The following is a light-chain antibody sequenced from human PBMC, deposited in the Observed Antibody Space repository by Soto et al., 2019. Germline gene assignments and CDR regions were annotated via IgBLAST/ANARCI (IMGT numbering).Light chain of an antibody. V-gene: IGKV1-39*01. CDR3: QQSYSTPWT. CDR1: QGISSY. Sequence: DVQMTQSPSSRSASVGDRVTITCRASQGISSYLALYQQKPGKAPKLLIYTASSLQSGVPSRFSGSGSGTDFTLTVSSLQPEDFATYFCQQSYSTPWTFGHGTKVDIK. J-gene: IGKJ1*01. CDR2: TAS.